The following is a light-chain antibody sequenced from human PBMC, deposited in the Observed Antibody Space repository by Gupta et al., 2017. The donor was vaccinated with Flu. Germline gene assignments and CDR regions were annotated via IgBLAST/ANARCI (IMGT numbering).Light chain of an antibody. CDR1: SGSVSTNYY. J-gene: IGLJ3*02. CDR2: STN. Sequence: QTVVTQEPSFSVSPGGTVTLTCGLSSGSVSTNYYPSWYQQTPGQAPRTLIYSTNTRSSGVPDRFSGSILGNKAALTITGAQADVESNYYCVLYMGSGIWVFGGGTKLTVL. CDR3: VLYMGSGIWV. V-gene: IGLV8-61*01.